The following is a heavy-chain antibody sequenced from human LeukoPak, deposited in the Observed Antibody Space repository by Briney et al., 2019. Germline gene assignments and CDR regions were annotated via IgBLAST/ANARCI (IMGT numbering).Heavy chain of an antibody. Sequence: SVKVSCKASGGTFSSYAISWVRQAPGQGLEWMGGIIPMFGTANYAQKFQGRVTITADESTSTAYMELSSLRSEDTAVYYCAETLLDSSGYYSHFDYWGQGTLVTVSS. J-gene: IGHJ4*02. CDR2: IIPMFGTA. CDR1: GGTFSSYA. D-gene: IGHD3-22*01. V-gene: IGHV1-69*13. CDR3: AETLLDSSGYYSHFDY.